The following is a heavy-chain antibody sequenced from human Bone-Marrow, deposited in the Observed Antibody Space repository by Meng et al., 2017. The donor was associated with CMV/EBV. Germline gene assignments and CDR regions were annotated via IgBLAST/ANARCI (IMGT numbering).Heavy chain of an antibody. CDR1: GGTFSSYA. D-gene: IGHD6-13*01. J-gene: IGHJ6*02. Sequence: SVKVSCKASGGTFSSYAIGWVRQAPGQGLEWMGGIIPILGIANYAQKFQGRVTITADKSTSTAYMELSSLRSEDTAVYYCAGGKQQLATYYYYYGMDVWGQGTTVTVSS. V-gene: IGHV1-69*10. CDR3: AGGKQQLATYYYYYGMDV. CDR2: IIPILGIA.